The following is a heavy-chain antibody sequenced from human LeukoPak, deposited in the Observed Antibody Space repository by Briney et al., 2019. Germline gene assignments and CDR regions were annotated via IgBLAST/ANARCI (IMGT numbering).Heavy chain of an antibody. CDR2: ISAYNGNT. J-gene: IGHJ4*02. V-gene: IGHV1-18*01. Sequence: ASVKVSCKASGYTFTSYGISWVRQAPGQGLERMGWISAYNGNTNYAQKLQGRVTMTTDTSTSTAYMELRSLRSDDTAVYYCARDYYDSSGYYVPDYWGQGTLVTVSS. CDR3: ARDYYDSSGYYVPDY. D-gene: IGHD3-22*01. CDR1: GYTFTSYG.